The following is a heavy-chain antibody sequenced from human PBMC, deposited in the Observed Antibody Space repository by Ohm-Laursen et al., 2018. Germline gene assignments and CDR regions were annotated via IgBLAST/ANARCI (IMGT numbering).Heavy chain of an antibody. D-gene: IGHD6-13*01. CDR3: ARDPPEDSSWYADY. Sequence: SLRLSCSASGFTFSSHTMNWVRQAPGKGLEWVANIKPDASEEHYVDSVKGRFTISRDNANNSVYLQMNSLRAEDTAVYYCARDPPEDSSWYADYWGQGTLVTVSP. CDR2: IKPDASEE. J-gene: IGHJ4*02. V-gene: IGHV3-7*01. CDR1: GFTFSSHT.